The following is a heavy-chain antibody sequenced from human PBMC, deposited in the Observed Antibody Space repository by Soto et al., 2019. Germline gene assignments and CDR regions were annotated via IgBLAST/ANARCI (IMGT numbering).Heavy chain of an antibody. J-gene: IGHJ4*02. Sequence: GESLKISCAASGFTFSSYAMHWGRQAPGKGLEWVAVISYDGSNKYYADSVKGRFTISRDNSKNTLYLQMNSLRAEDTAVYYCARDSGSSSSLLDYWGQGTLVTVSS. CDR1: GFTFSSYA. CDR3: ARDSGSSSSLLDY. D-gene: IGHD6-6*01. CDR2: ISYDGSNK. V-gene: IGHV3-30*04.